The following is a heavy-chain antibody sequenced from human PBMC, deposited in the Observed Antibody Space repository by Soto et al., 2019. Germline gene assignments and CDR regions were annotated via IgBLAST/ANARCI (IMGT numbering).Heavy chain of an antibody. CDR3: ARMYSSGSGWFHP. CDR1: GYSITAGGYY. J-gene: IGHJ5*02. V-gene: IGHV4-31*03. D-gene: IGHD6-19*01. Sequence: PSETLSLTCFVSGYSITAGGYYWSWIRHHPGKGLEWIGSFYSSGSIIYNPSLRSRVSISGDTSSNQFSMSLTSVTDEDTARYYCARMYSSGSGWFHPWGQG. CDR2: FYSSGSI.